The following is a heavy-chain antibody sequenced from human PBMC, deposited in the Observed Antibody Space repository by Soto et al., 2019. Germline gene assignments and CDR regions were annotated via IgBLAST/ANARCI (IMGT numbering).Heavy chain of an antibody. CDR1: GGTFSSYA. V-gene: IGHV1-69*01. CDR3: ARSQGGSTSLDIYYDYYYGMDV. J-gene: IGHJ6*02. Sequence: QVQLVQSGAEVKKPGSSVKVSCKAPGGTFSSYAISWVRQAPGQGLEWMGGIIPIFGTANYAQKFQGRVRITADESKSAGNMELSSMSSEDTAVYYCARSQGGSTSLDIYYDYYYGMDVWGQGTTVTVSS. CDR2: IIPIFGTA. D-gene: IGHD2-2*01.